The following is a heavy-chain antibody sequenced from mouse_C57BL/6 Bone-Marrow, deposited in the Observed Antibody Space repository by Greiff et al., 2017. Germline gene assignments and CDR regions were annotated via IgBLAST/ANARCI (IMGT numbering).Heavy chain of an antibody. Sequence: EVKLVESGGDLVKPGGSLKLSCAASGFTFSSYGMSWVRQTPDKRLEWVATISSGGSYTSYPDSVKGRFPISRDNAKNTQYLQMSSLKSEDTTMYYCARPHSYYSNSRYFDVWGTGTTVTVSS. V-gene: IGHV5-6*01. CDR2: ISSGGSYT. CDR1: GFTFSSYG. D-gene: IGHD2-5*01. J-gene: IGHJ1*03. CDR3: ARPHSYYSNSRYFDV.